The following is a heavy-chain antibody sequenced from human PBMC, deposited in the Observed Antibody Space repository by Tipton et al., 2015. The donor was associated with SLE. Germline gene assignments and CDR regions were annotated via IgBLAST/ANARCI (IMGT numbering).Heavy chain of an antibody. CDR1: GGSVSSGSYY. J-gene: IGHJ4*02. V-gene: IGHV4-61*01. Sequence: TLSLTCTVSGGSVSSGSYYWSWIRQPPGKGLEWIGYIYYSGNTNYNPSLKSRVTISVDTSKNQFSLNLRSVTAADTAVYYCARELAVAGEVFDYWGQGTLVTVSS. CDR2: IYYSGNT. CDR3: ARELAVAGEVFDY. D-gene: IGHD6-19*01.